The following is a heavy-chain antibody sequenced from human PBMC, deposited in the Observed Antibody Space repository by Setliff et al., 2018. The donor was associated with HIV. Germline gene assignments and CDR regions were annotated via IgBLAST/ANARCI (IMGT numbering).Heavy chain of an antibody. CDR3: ARVRGGASFLPYYYSVDV. Sequence: PSETLSLTCAVSGDYISTTSSFRGWIRQPPGKGLEWIGSIYHSGSTYYNPSLQSRVAISVDTSKSQFSLKVISATAAATAVYYCARVRGGASFLPYYYSVDVWGKGTTVTVSS. D-gene: IGHD3-16*01. J-gene: IGHJ6*03. CDR2: IYHSGST. V-gene: IGHV4-39*07. CDR1: GDYISTTSSF.